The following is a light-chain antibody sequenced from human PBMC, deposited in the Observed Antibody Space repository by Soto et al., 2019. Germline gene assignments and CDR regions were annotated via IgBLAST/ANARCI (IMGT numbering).Light chain of an antibody. CDR1: QSVSSN. CDR2: GAS. Sequence: EIVMTQSPATLSVSPGERATLSCRASQSVSSNLAWYQQKPGQAPRLLIYGASTRATGIPARLSGSGSWTEFTLTISSLQSEDFAVYYCQQYNNWPPHAVGQGTKLEIK. V-gene: IGKV3-15*01. J-gene: IGKJ2*01. CDR3: QQYNNWPPHA.